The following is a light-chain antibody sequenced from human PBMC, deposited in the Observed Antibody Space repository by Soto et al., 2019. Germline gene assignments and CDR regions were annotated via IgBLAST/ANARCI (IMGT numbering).Light chain of an antibody. CDR1: QSVSSSY. CDR3: QQYGSSSLT. Sequence: EIVLTQSPGTLSLSPGERATLSCRASQSVSSSYLAWYQQKPGQAPRLLIYGASSRATGIPDRFSGSGSGTDFILTISRLEPEDFAVYYCQQYGSSSLTFGQGTKVEIK. J-gene: IGKJ1*01. V-gene: IGKV3-20*01. CDR2: GAS.